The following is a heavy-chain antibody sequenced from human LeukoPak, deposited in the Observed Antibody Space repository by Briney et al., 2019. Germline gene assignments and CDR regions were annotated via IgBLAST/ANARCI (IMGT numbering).Heavy chain of an antibody. Sequence: PGGSLRLSCAASGFTFSSFHINWVRQAPGKGLEWLSYISRDSTTIYYADSVKGRFTISRDNAKNSLYLQMNSLRAEDTAVYYCARDLTGTHFDYWGQGTLVTVSS. V-gene: IGHV3-48*01. CDR3: ARDLTGTHFDY. CDR2: ISRDSTTI. CDR1: GFTFSSFH. J-gene: IGHJ4*02.